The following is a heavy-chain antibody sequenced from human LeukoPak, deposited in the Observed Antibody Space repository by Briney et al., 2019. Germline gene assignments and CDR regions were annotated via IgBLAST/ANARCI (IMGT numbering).Heavy chain of an antibody. CDR3: ARGEIVGATNY. D-gene: IGHD1-26*01. V-gene: IGHV3-66*01. J-gene: IGHJ4*02. Sequence: GGSLRLSCAASGFTDSSNYMSWVRQAPGKGLEWVSVIYSGGSTYYADSVKGRFTISRDNSKNTLYLQMNSLRAEDKAVYYCARGEIVGATNYWGQGTLVTVSS. CDR2: IYSGGST. CDR1: GFTDSSNY.